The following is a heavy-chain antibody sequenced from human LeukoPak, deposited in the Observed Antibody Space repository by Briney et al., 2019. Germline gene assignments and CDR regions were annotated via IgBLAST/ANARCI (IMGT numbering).Heavy chain of an antibody. D-gene: IGHD2-2*01. V-gene: IGHV4-59*01. Sequence: SETLSLTCTVSGGSISSYYWSWIRQPPGKGLEWSGYIYYSGSTNYNPSLKSRVTISVDTSKNKFSLKLSSVTAADTAVYYCARASVVVVPAAILGVVFDYWGQGTLVTVSS. CDR1: GGSISSYY. J-gene: IGHJ4*02. CDR3: ARASVVVVPAAILGVVFDY. CDR2: IYYSGST.